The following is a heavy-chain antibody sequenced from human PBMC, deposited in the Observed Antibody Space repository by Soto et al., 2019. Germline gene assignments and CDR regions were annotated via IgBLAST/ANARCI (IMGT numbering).Heavy chain of an antibody. CDR2: INHTGGT. CDR3: AREGIAAINFDY. V-gene: IGHV4-34*01. J-gene: IGHJ4*02. Sequence: SETLSLTCAVYGGSFSGYYWSWIRQPPGKGLEWIGEINHTGGTNYNPSLKSRVTISVDTSKNQFSLKLSSVTAADAAVYYCAREGIAAINFDYWGQGTLVTVSS. CDR1: GGSFSGYY. D-gene: IGHD6-25*01.